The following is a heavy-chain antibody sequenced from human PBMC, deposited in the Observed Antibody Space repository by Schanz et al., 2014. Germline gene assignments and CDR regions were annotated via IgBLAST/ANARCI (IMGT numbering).Heavy chain of an antibody. J-gene: IGHJ4*02. D-gene: IGHD2-8*01. CDR1: GFTFSNYA. Sequence: VQLLESGGGLVQPGGSLRLSCAASGFTFSNYAMGWVRQTPGKGLEWVSTLSGSGAVTFYADSVKGRFTISRDNSENTLYLQRNSPRAEDTSVYYCPNQHGVIQQVSDYWGQGTLXTVSS. V-gene: IGHV3-23*01. CDR2: LSGSGAVT. CDR3: PNQHGVIQQVSDY.